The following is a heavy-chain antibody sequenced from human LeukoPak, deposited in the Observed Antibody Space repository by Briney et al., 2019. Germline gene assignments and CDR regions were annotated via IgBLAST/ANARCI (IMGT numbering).Heavy chain of an antibody. CDR1: GASISSGSNY. CDR3: ARHRITLDYYGSGSSPNPYYYYMDV. D-gene: IGHD3-10*01. Sequence: PSETLSLTCSVSGASISSGSNYWGWIRQPPGKTLEWIGSIYSSGSTYYNSSLQSRVIISVDTSKNQFSLKLSSVTAADTAVYYCARHRITLDYYGSGSSPNPYYYYMDVWGKGTTVTISS. V-gene: IGHV4-39*01. J-gene: IGHJ6*03. CDR2: IYSSGST.